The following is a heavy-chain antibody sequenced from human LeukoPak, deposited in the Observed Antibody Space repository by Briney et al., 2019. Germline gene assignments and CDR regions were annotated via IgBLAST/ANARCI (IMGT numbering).Heavy chain of an antibody. CDR2: IYHSGSP. Sequence: SETLSLTCAVSGYSISSASYWGWIRQPPGKGLEWIGNIYHSGSPYYNPSLKSRVTISVDTSKNQFSLKLSSVTAADTAVYYCARQGYSSGFYYFDYWGQGTLVTVSS. V-gene: IGHV4-38-2*01. D-gene: IGHD6-19*01. CDR3: ARQGYSSGFYYFDY. CDR1: GYSISSASY. J-gene: IGHJ4*02.